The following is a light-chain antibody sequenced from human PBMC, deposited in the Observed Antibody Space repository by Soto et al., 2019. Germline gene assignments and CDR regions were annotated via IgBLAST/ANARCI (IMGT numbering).Light chain of an antibody. CDR1: SSDVGGYNY. CDR2: HVS. J-gene: IGLJ1*01. V-gene: IGLV2-14*01. CDR3: SSYTSTSTYV. Sequence: QSALTQPASVSGSPGQSITISCTGTSSDVGGYNYVSWYQQYPGKAPKLMIYHVSNRPSGVSNRLSGSKSGNSASLTISGLQAEDEAAYYCSSYTSTSTYVFGTGTKVTVL.